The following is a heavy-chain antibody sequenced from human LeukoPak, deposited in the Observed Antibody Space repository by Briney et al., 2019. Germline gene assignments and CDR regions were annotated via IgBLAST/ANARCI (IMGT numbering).Heavy chain of an antibody. V-gene: IGHV1-69*13. Sequence: SVKVSCKASRGTFSSYAISWVRQAPGQGLEWMGGIIPIFGTANYAQKFQGRVTITADESTSTAYMELSSLRSDDTAVYYCARDPVGRRPPDSSGPTNGLDYWGQGTLVTVSS. CDR1: RGTFSSYA. CDR2: IIPIFGTA. D-gene: IGHD3-22*01. CDR3: ARDPVGRRPPDSSGPTNGLDY. J-gene: IGHJ4*02.